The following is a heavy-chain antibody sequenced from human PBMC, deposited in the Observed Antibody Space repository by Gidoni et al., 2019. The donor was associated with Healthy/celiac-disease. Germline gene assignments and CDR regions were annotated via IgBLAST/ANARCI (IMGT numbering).Heavy chain of an antibody. CDR2: IIPIFGTA. CDR3: ARDIHYYMDV. V-gene: IGHV1-69*06. CDR1: GGTFSSDA. J-gene: IGHJ6*03. Sequence: QVQLVRSGAEVKQPGSSVKVSCKASGGTFSSDAISWVRQAPGQGLEWMGGIIPIFGTANYAQKFQGRVTITADKSTSTAYMELSSLRSEDTAVDYCARDIHYYMDVWGKGTTVTVSS.